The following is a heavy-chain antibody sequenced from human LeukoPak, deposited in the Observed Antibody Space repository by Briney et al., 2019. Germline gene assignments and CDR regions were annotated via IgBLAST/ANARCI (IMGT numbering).Heavy chain of an antibody. J-gene: IGHJ6*03. CDR1: GFTFSSYA. V-gene: IGHV3-30-3*01. CDR3: ARDHYMDV. Sequence: GGSLRLSCAASGFTFSSYAMHWVRQAPGKGLEWVAVISYDGSNKYYADSVKGRFTISRDNSKNTLYLQMNSLRAEDTAVYYCARDHYMDVWGKGTTVTVSS. CDR2: ISYDGSNK.